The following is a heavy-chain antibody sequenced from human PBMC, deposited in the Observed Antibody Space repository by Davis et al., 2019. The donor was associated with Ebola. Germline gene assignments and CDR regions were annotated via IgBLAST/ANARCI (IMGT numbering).Heavy chain of an antibody. D-gene: IGHD6-13*01. CDR3: ARDLISSSWHSALPRTLVY. J-gene: IGHJ4*02. V-gene: IGHV1-69*13. CDR2: IIPIFGTA. CDR1: GGTFSSYA. Sequence: SVKVSCKASGGTFSSYAISWVRQAPGQGLEWMGGIIPIFGTANYAQKFQGRVTITADESTSTAYMELSSLRSDDTAVYYCARDLISSSWHSALPRTLVYWGQGTLVTVSS.